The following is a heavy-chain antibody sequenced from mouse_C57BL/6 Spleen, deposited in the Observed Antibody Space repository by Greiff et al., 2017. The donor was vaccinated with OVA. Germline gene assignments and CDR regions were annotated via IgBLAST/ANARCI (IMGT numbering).Heavy chain of an antibody. J-gene: IGHJ2*01. CDR2: IDPSDSYT. CDR3: VYSNYSDY. D-gene: IGHD2-5*01. CDR1: GYTFTSYR. V-gene: IGHV1-50*01. Sequence: QVQLQQPGAELVKPGASVKLSCKASGYTFTSYRMQWVKQRPGQGLEWIGEIDPSDSYTNYNQKFKGKATLTVDTSSSTAYMQLSSLTSEDSAVYYCVYSNYSDYWGQGTTLTVSS.